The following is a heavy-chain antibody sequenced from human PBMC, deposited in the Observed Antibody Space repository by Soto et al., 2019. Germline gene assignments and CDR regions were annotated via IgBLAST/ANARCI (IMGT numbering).Heavy chain of an antibody. CDR1: GGSVSSGSYY. D-gene: IGHD1-26*01. J-gene: IGHJ4*02. V-gene: IGHV4-61*01. CDR3: ARMDSGSLLDY. Sequence: SETLSLTCTVSGGSVSSGSYYWSWIRQPPGKGLEWIGYIYYSGSTNYNPSLKSRVTISVDTSKNQFSLKLSSVTAADTAVYYCARMDSGSLLDYWGQGTLVTVSS. CDR2: IYYSGST.